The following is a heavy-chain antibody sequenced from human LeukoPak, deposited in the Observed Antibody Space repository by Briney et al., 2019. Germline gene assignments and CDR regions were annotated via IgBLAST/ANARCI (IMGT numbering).Heavy chain of an antibody. CDR3: ASTRRGAAALDY. Sequence: SETLSLTCTVSGGSISSYYWSWIRQPPGKGLEWIGYIYYSGSTNYTPSLKSRVTISVDTSKNQFSLKLSSVTAADTAVYYCASTRRGAAALDYWGQGTLVTASS. J-gene: IGHJ4*02. V-gene: IGHV4-59*08. CDR2: IYYSGST. D-gene: IGHD6-13*01. CDR1: GGSISSYY.